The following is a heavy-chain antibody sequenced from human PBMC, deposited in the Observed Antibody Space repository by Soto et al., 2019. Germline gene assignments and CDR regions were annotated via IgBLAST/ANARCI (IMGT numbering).Heavy chain of an antibody. CDR2: LSYDGTKA. CDR1: GFAFNTYS. J-gene: IGHJ4*02. D-gene: IGHD1-26*01. V-gene: IGHV3-30*14. CDR3: TRGDTSTGGDH. Sequence: QVHLVESGGGVVQPGTSLRLSCVASGFAFNTYSMHWVRQAPGEGLEWLAVLSYDGTKAYYADSVKGRFSISRDNSKNTLYLQVSGLRNGDSAIYYCTRGDTSTGGDHWGQGTRLSVSS.